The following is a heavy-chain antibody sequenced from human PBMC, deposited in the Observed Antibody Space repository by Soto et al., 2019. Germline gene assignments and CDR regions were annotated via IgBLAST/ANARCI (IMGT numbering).Heavy chain of an antibody. CDR3: AHIVVAGLGYYFDY. CDR2: FYWDDDK. J-gene: IGHJ4*02. CDR1: GFSLSSTRMA. Sequence: QITLKESGPTLVKPTQTLTLTCTFSGFSLSSTRMAVGWIRQPPGQALEWLALFYWDDDKRYSPCLKSRLTIAKDTSKNQVVLTMTNMDPVDTARYYCAHIVVAGLGYYFDYWGQGTLVTVSS. D-gene: IGHD6-19*01. V-gene: IGHV2-5*02.